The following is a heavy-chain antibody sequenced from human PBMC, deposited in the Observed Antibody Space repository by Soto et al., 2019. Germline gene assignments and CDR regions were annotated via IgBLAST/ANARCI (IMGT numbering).Heavy chain of an antibody. CDR1: GGSISSYY. J-gene: IGHJ6*02. V-gene: IGHV4-59*01. CDR2: IYYSGST. CDR3: ARAPGITIFGVVIDYGMDV. D-gene: IGHD3-3*01. Sequence: QVQLQESGPGLVKPSETLSLTCTVSGGSISSYYWSWIRQPPGKGLEWIGYIYYSGSTNYNPSLKSRVTISVDTSKSQFSLKLSSVTAADTAVYYCARAPGITIFGVVIDYGMDVWGQGTTVTVSS.